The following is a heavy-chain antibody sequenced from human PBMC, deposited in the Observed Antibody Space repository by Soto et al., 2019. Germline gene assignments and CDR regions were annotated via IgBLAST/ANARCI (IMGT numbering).Heavy chain of an antibody. Sequence: SVKVSCKASGGTLSDSSITWVRQAPGQRLEWMGGVIPVFNTSDSAQNLQGRVKFTADESTSTAYMELSSLTSDDTAMYFCARVAESLTTVTYYYFDIWGQGTLVTVSS. V-gene: IGHV1-69*13. CDR1: GGTLSDSS. CDR2: VIPVFNTS. J-gene: IGHJ4*02. D-gene: IGHD4-17*01. CDR3: ARVAESLTTVTYYYFDI.